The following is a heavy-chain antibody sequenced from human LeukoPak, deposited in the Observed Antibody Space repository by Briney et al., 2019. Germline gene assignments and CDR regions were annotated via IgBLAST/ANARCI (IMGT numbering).Heavy chain of an antibody. CDR1: GFTFSSYA. J-gene: IGHJ4*02. CDR2: ISGSGGST. Sequence: GGSLRLSCAASGFTFSSYAMSWVRQAPGKGLEWVSAISGSGGSTYYADSVKGRFTISRDNSKNTLYLQMNSLRAEDTAVYYCARVSRGSGSRSYFDYWGQGTLVTVSS. D-gene: IGHD3-10*01. CDR3: ARVSRGSGSRSYFDY. V-gene: IGHV3-23*01.